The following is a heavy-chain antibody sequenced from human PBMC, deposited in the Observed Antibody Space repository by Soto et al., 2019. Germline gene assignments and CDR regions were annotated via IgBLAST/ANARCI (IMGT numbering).Heavy chain of an antibody. CDR3: AITKGYSSGWYSRYYYYGMDV. CDR1: GGSFSGYY. V-gene: IGHV4-34*01. D-gene: IGHD6-19*01. J-gene: IGHJ6*02. Sequence: SETLSLTXAVYGGSFSGYYWSWIRQPPGKGLEWIGEINHSGSTNYNPSLKSRVTISVDTSKNQFSLKLSSVTAADTAVYYCAITKGYSSGWYSRYYYYGMDVWGQGTTVTVSS. CDR2: INHSGST.